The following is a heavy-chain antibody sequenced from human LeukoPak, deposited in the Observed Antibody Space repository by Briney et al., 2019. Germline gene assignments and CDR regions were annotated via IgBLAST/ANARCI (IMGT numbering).Heavy chain of an antibody. V-gene: IGHV1-69*04. CDR1: GYTFTSYG. D-gene: IGHD5-18*01. CDR2: IIPILGIA. Sequence: SVKVSCKASGYTFTSYGISWVRQAPGQGLEWMGRIIPILGIANYAQKFQGRVTITADKSTSTAYMELSSLRSEDTAVYYCARARQSQDTAMANWFDPWGQGTLVTVSS. CDR3: ARARQSQDTAMANWFDP. J-gene: IGHJ5*02.